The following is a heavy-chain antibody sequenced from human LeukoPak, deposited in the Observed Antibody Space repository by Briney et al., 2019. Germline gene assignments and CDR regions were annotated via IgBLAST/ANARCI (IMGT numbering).Heavy chain of an antibody. CDR3: ARAGVGSTRS. V-gene: IGHV3-23*01. CDR2: ITGSGHTT. Sequence: PGGSLRLSCAASGFTFSSYAMSWVRQAPGKGLEWVSGITGSGHTTYYADSVKGRFTISRDNAKNTLYLQMNSLRAEDTAVYYCARAGVGSTRSWGQGTLVTVSS. CDR1: GFTFSSYA. D-gene: IGHD2-2*01. J-gene: IGHJ5*02.